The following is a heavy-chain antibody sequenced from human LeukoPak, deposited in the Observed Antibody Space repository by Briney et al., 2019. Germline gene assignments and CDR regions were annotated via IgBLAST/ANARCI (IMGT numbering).Heavy chain of an antibody. J-gene: IGHJ4*02. V-gene: IGHV4-59*01. D-gene: IGHD5-18*01. CDR2: IYYSGST. Sequence: SETLSLTCTVSGGSISSYYWSWIRQPPGKGLEWIGYIYYSGSTNYNPSLKSRVTISVDTSKNQFSLKLSSVTAADTAVYYCASGYSHTSFDYWGQGTLVTGSS. CDR3: ASGYSHTSFDY. CDR1: GGSISSYY.